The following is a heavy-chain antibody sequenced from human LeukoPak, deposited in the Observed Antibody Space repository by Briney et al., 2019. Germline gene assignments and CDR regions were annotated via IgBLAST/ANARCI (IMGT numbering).Heavy chain of an antibody. Sequence: GGSLRLSCATSGFTFSSYSMNWVRQAPGKGLEWVSFISGSSSYMSYADSVKGRFTISRDNAKNSLYLQMNSLRAEDTAVYYCARVGSGCPADWGQGTLVTVSS. D-gene: IGHD5-12*01. CDR3: ARVGSGCPAD. V-gene: IGHV3-21*01. J-gene: IGHJ4*02. CDR1: GFTFSSYS. CDR2: ISGSSSYM.